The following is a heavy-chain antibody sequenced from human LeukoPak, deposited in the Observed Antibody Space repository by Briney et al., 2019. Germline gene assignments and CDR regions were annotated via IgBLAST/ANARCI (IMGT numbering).Heavy chain of an antibody. CDR3: ASHYCSGGSCYLLAIDY. CDR2: IIPILGTA. V-gene: IGHV1-69*01. D-gene: IGHD2-15*01. Sequence: AVKVSCKASGGTFISYAISWVRQAPGQGREWMGGIIPILGTANYAQKFQGRVTITADESRRTAYMELSSLRSEDTAVYYCASHYCSGGSCYLLAIDYWGQGTLVTVSS. CDR1: GGTFISYA. J-gene: IGHJ4*02.